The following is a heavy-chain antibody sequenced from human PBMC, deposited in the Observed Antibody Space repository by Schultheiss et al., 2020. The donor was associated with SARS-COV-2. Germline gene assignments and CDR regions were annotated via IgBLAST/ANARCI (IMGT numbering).Heavy chain of an antibody. CDR2: IKSKTDGGTT. Sequence: GGSLRLSCAASGFTFSNAWMSWVRQAPGKGLEWVGRIKSKTDGGTTDYAAPVKGRFTISRDDSKNTLYLQMNSLRAEDTAVYYCAKDPGYSSSWYHWGQGTLVTVSS. J-gene: IGHJ5*02. CDR3: AKDPGYSSSWYH. CDR1: GFTFSNAW. D-gene: IGHD6-13*01. V-gene: IGHV3-15*01.